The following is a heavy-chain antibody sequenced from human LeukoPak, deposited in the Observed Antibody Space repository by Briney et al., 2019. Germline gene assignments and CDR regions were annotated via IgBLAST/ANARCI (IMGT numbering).Heavy chain of an antibody. V-gene: IGHV4-59*11. J-gene: IGHJ5*02. CDR3: XREGGRRLDP. Sequence: PSETLSLTCTVXXGXXXXHYWXXXXXXPGXXLELIGYINYSGXXNXNPSLKSRVTISVDTSKNQFSLKLSSVTAADTAVXXCXREGGRRLDPWGQGTLVTVSS. D-gene: IGHD1-26*01. CDR2: INYSGXX. CDR1: XGXXXXHY.